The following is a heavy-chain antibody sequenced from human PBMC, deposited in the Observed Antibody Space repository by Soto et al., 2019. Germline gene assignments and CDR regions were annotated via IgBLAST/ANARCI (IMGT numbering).Heavy chain of an antibody. J-gene: IGHJ6*02. CDR2: IYYSGST. CDR3: ARGPYDYVWGSYRLPYYYYYYGMDV. CDR1: GGSISSYY. V-gene: IGHV4-59*01. Sequence: SETLSLTCTVSGGSISSYYWSWIRQPPGKGLEWIGYIYYSGSTNYNPSLKSRVTISVDTSKNQFSLKLSSVTAADTAVYYCARGPYDYVWGSYRLPYYYYYYGMDVWGQGTTVTVSS. D-gene: IGHD3-16*02.